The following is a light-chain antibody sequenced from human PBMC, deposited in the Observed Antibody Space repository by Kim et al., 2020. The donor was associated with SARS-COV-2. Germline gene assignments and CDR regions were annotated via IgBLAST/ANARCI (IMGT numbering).Light chain of an antibody. J-gene: IGLJ3*02. Sequence: QTVVTQEPSFSVSPGGTVTLTCGLTSGSVSIHYHASWYQQTPGQAPRTLMHSTSIRASGVSDRFSGSILGNKAALTITGAQADDESDYYCVLYMGSGIWVFGGGTQLTVL. V-gene: IGLV8-61*01. CDR1: SGSVSIHYH. CDR3: VLYMGSGIWV. CDR2: STS.